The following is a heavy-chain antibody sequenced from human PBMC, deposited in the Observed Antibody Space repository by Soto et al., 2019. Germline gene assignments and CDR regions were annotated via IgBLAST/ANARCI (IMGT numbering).Heavy chain of an antibody. D-gene: IGHD4-17*01. Sequence: SVKVSCKASGGTFSSYTISWVRQAPGQGLEWMGRIIPMLGIANYAQQFQGRVTITRDNSTSTAYMELSSLRSEDTAVYYCVRVYGEIDYWGPGTLVTRLL. V-gene: IGHV1-69*02. J-gene: IGHJ4*02. CDR1: GGTFSSYT. CDR2: IIPMLGIA. CDR3: VRVYGEIDY.